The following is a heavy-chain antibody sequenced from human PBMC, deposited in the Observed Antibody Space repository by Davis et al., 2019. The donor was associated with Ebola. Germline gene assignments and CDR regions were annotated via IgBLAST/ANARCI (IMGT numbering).Heavy chain of an antibody. J-gene: IGHJ4*02. D-gene: IGHD6-6*01. V-gene: IGHV3-48*04. CDR1: GFTFSTSS. CDR2: ISSSGNTI. CDR3: ARDRGLYSTSLIFDY. Sequence: GESLKISCAASGFTFSTSSMNWVRQAPGRGLEWVSFISSSGNTIYYAESAKGRFTISRDNDSLYLQMNSLRAEDTAVYYCARDRGLYSTSLIFDYWGQGTLVTVSS.